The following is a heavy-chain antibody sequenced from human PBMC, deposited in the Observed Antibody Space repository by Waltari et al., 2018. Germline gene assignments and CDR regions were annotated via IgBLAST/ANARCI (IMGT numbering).Heavy chain of an antibody. CDR3: TRRYGSGYHFEH. Sequence: EVQLVESGGKLVQPGGTLRLSCAVSGFSLSDYYMDWIRQTTGKGLEWVCRIRDRANNYRTEYAASVQGRFTISRDDADSSLFLHMKGLKTDDTAVYVCTRRYGSGYHFEHWGQGTLVTVSS. CDR1: GFSLSDYY. CDR2: IRDRANNYRT. V-gene: IGHV3-72*01. D-gene: IGHD6-25*01. J-gene: IGHJ5*02.